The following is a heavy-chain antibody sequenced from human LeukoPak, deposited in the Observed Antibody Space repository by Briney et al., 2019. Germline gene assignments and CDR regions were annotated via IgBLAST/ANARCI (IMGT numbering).Heavy chain of an antibody. CDR1: GGSFSGYY. Sequence: SETLSLTCAVYGGSFSGYYWSWIRQPPGKGLEWIGEINHNGSTNYNPSLKSRVTILVDTSKNQFSLKLSSVTAADTAVYYCARGTSHSSRMDVWGQGTTVTVSS. V-gene: IGHV4-34*01. CDR3: ARGTSHSSRMDV. D-gene: IGHD2-15*01. CDR2: INHNGST. J-gene: IGHJ6*02.